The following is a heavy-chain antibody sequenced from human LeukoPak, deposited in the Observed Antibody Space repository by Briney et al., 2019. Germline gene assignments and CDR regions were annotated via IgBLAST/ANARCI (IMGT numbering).Heavy chain of an antibody. V-gene: IGHV3-30*02. CDR3: AGDSPPDM. CDR2: IQYDGSNK. CDR1: GFTFSTYG. Sequence: GGSLRLSCAASGFTFSTYGMHWVRQAPGKGLEWVTFIQYDGSNKYDADSVKGRFTISRDNAKNSLYLQMNSLRADDTAVYYCAGDSPPDMWGQGTMVTVSS. J-gene: IGHJ3*02.